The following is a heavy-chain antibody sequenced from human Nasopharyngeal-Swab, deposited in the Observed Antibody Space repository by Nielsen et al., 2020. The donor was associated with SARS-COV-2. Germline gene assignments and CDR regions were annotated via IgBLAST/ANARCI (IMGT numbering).Heavy chain of an antibody. V-gene: IGHV3-48*02. D-gene: IGHD1-26*01. CDR2: ISSSSSTI. CDR3: ARERELRGVYYYYYGMDV. Sequence: VRQAPGKGLEWVSYISSSSSTIYYADSVKGRFTISRDNAKNSLYLQMNSLRDEDTAVYYCARERELRGVYYYYYGMDVWGQGTTVTVFS. J-gene: IGHJ6*02.